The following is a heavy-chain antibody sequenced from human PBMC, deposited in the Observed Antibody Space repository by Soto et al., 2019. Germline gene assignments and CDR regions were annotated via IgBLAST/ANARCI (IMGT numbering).Heavy chain of an antibody. CDR2: IYSGGYT. Sequence: EVQLVESGGGLIQPGGSLRLSCAVSGFTVSNNYMSWVRQAPGKGLEGVSVIYSGGYTAYGDSVKGRFTISRDNSKNTLYLQRNSRGADAPAWYSGGAQPGGGGYWGQGTLVTVSS. J-gene: IGHJ4*02. CDR1: GFTVSNNY. CDR3: GAQPGGGGY. V-gene: IGHV3-53*01. D-gene: IGHD3-10*01.